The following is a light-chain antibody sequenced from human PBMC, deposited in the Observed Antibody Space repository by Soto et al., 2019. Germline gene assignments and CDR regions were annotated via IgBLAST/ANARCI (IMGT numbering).Light chain of an antibody. Sequence: AIQMTQSPSSLSASVGDRVTITCRASQGISNDLAWYQQKPGKAPKLLIYAASSLQSGVPPRFSGSGSGTDFTHTISSLQPEDFAAYFCLQDYNFPYTFGQGTKLEIK. CDR1: QGISND. CDR2: AAS. V-gene: IGKV1-6*01. CDR3: LQDYNFPYT. J-gene: IGKJ2*01.